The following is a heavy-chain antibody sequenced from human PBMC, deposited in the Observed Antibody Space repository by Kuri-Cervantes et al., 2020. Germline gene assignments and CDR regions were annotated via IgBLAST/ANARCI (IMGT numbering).Heavy chain of an antibody. CDR2: IYHSGST. CDR1: GGSISSSNW. CDR3: ARAKGQNGLDV. V-gene: IGHV4-4*02. J-gene: IGHJ6*02. Sequence: GSLRLSCAVSGGSISSSNWWSWVRQPPGKGLEWIGGIYHSGSTNYNPSLKSRVTISVDKSKNQFSLKLSSVTAADTAVYYCARAKGQNGLDVWGQGTTVTVSS.